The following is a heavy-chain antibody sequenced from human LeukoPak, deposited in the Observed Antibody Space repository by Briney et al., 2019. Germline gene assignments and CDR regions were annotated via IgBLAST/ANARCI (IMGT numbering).Heavy chain of an antibody. J-gene: IGHJ4*02. Sequence: GGSLRLSCAASGFTVNVNYMSWVRQAPGKGLEWVSVIYSGGSTYYADSVKGRFTISRDNSKNTLYLQMNSLRAEDTAVYYRAREGPNYFDYWGQGTLVTVSS. CDR1: GFTVNVNY. CDR3: AREGPNYFDY. CDR2: IYSGGST. V-gene: IGHV3-53*01.